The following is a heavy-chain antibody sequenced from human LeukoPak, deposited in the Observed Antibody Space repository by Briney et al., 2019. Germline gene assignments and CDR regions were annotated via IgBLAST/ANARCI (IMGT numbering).Heavy chain of an antibody. Sequence: SETLSLTCAVYGGSFSGYYWSWIRQPPGKGLEWIGEINHSGSTNYNPSLKSRVTISVDTSKNQFSLKLSSVTAADTAVYYCARGTVAGTRKEYYFDYWGQGTLVTVSS. D-gene: IGHD6-19*01. J-gene: IGHJ4*02. CDR3: ARGTVAGTRKEYYFDY. V-gene: IGHV4-34*01. CDR1: GGSFSGYY. CDR2: INHSGST.